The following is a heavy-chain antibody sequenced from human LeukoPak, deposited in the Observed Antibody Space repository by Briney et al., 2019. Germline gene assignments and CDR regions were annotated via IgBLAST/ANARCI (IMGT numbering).Heavy chain of an antibody. CDR1: GFTFRSHW. Sequence: GGSLRLSCAASGFTFRSHWMYWVRQAPGKGLLWVSRISDDGSTTDYADSVKGRFTISRDNAKNTLYLQMNSLRVEDTAVYYCGRVVRGYRYTIDYWGQGTLVTVSS. V-gene: IGHV3-74*01. D-gene: IGHD5-18*01. CDR3: GRVVRGYRYTIDY. CDR2: ISDDGSTT. J-gene: IGHJ4*02.